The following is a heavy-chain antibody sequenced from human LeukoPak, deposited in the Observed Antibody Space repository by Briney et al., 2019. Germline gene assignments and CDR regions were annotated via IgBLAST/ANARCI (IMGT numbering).Heavy chain of an antibody. V-gene: IGHV1-2*02. J-gene: IGHJ4*02. CDR1: GYTFTDYY. CDR2: INPNSGGT. D-gene: IGHD2-15*01. Sequence: ASVKVSCKASGYTFTDYYMHWVRQAPGQGLEWMGWINPNSGGTNYAQKFRGRVTMIRDTSISTAYMELSSLRSDDTAVYYCARDLEGYCSGGTCYFDYWGQGTLVTVSS. CDR3: ARDLEGYCSGGTCYFDY.